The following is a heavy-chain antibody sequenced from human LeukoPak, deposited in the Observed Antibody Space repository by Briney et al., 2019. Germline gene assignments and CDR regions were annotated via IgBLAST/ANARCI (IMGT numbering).Heavy chain of an antibody. CDR3: AKRKAFGLAGITIFGVAPFDP. CDR1: GFTFSSYS. V-gene: IGHV3-21*04. Sequence: GGSLRLSCAASGFTFSSYSMNWVRQAPGKGLEWVSSITSRSSSIHYADSVKGRFTISRDNAKNSLYLQMTSLRAEDTAVYYCAKRKAFGLAGITIFGVAPFDPWGQGTLVTVSS. CDR2: ITSRSSSI. D-gene: IGHD3-3*01. J-gene: IGHJ5*02.